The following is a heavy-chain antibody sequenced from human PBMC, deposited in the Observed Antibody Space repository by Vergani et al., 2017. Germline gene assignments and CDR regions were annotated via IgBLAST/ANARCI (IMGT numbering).Heavy chain of an antibody. CDR2: IWYDGSNK. Sequence: QVQLVESGGGVVQPGRSLRLSCAASGFTFSSYGMHWVRQAPGKGLEWVAVIWYDGSNKYYADSVKGRFTISRDNSKNTLYLQMNSLRAEDTAVYYCARDRAVYYYDSSGIDYWGQGTLVTVSS. CDR3: ARDRAVYYYDSSGIDY. D-gene: IGHD3-22*01. J-gene: IGHJ4*02. V-gene: IGHV3-33*01. CDR1: GFTFSSYG.